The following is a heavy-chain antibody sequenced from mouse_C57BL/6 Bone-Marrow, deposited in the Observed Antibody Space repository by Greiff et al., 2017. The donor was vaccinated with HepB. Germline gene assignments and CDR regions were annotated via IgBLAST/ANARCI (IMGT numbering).Heavy chain of an antibody. J-gene: IGHJ4*01. CDR3: ASYSNYLYYYAMDY. V-gene: IGHV2-9-1*01. D-gene: IGHD2-5*01. Sequence: VKLVESGPGLVAPSQSLSITCTVSGFSLTSYAISWVRQPPGKGLEWLGVIWTGGGTNYNSALKSRLSISKDNSKSQVFLKMNSLQTDDTARYYCASYSNYLYYYAMDYWGQGTSVTVSS. CDR1: GFSLTSYA. CDR2: IWTGGGT.